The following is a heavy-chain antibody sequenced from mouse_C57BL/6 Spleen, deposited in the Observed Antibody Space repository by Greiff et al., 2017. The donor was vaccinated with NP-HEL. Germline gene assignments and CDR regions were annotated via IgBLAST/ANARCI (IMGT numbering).Heavy chain of an antibody. J-gene: IGHJ1*03. D-gene: IGHD4-1*01. CDR2: IHPNSGST. V-gene: IGHV1-64*01. CDR3: ARPNWDVGDWYFDV. CDR1: GYTFTSYW. Sequence: QVRLQQPGAELVKPGASVKLSCKASGYTFTSYWMHWVKQRPGQGLEWIGMIHPNSGSTNYNEKFKSKATLTVDKSSSTAYMQLSSLTSEDSAVYYGARPNWDVGDWYFDVWGTGTTVTVSS.